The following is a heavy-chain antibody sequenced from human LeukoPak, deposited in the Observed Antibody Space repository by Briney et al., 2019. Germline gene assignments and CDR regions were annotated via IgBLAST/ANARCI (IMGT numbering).Heavy chain of an antibody. CDR1: GYSFTSYW. J-gene: IGHJ4*02. V-gene: IGHV5-51*01. CDR2: IYPDDSDT. D-gene: IGHD3-10*01. Sequence: GESLKISCKGSGYSFTSYWIGWVRQMPGKGLEWMGVIYPDDSDTRYSPSFQGQATISADTSTSTAYLQWSSLKASDTAIYYCARGPYYGSGSFYLNYWGQGTLVTVSS. CDR3: ARGPYYGSGSFYLNY.